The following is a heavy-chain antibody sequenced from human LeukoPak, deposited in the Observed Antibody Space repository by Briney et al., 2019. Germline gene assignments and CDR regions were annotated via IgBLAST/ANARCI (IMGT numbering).Heavy chain of an antibody. Sequence: GGFLRLSCTASGFTFSSYWMNWVRQAPGKGLEWVANIDQDGSERSYVDSVKGRFSISRGNAHNSLYLQMNSLRVEDTAVYYCARDSPIVGGTGASDIWGQGTMVTVSS. V-gene: IGHV3-7*01. D-gene: IGHD1-26*01. CDR3: ARDSPIVGGTGASDI. CDR1: GFTFSSYW. CDR2: IDQDGSER. J-gene: IGHJ3*02.